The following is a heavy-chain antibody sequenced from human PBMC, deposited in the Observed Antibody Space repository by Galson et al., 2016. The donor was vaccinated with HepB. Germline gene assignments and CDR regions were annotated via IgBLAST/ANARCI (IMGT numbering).Heavy chain of an antibody. Sequence: SETLSLTCVVSGGPFSGHYWSWIRQPPGRGLEWIGEISHSGGTNYNPSLKSRVSISEDTSKDQFSLKLSSVTAADTAVYYCARGPRTGRYYFDLWGQGTVVTVSS. CDR3: ARGPRTGRYYFDL. D-gene: IGHD1-1*01. V-gene: IGHV4-34*01. CDR1: GGPFSGHY. J-gene: IGHJ4*02. CDR2: ISHSGGT.